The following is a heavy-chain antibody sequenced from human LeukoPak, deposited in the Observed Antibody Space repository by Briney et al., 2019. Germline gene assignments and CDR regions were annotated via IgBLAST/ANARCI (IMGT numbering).Heavy chain of an antibody. Sequence: PGGSLRLSCAASGFTFSSYGMHWVRQAPGKGLEWVAVISYDGSNKYYADSVKGRFTISRDNSKNTLFLQMNSLRVEDTAVYSCTRGPRPLRYCSGGSCPSYYSGMDVWGLGTTVTVSS. CDR1: GFTFSSYG. CDR2: ISYDGSNK. V-gene: IGHV3-30*03. D-gene: IGHD2-15*01. CDR3: TRGPRPLRYCSGGSCPSYYSGMDV. J-gene: IGHJ6*02.